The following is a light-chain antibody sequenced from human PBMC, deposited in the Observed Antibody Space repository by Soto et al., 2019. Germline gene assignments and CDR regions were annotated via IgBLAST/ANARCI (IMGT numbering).Light chain of an antibody. CDR2: DVV. CDR3: SSYTSTIAYV. CDR1: SGDIGGYDY. V-gene: IGLV2-14*03. Sequence: QSALTQPASVSGSPGQSITISCTGTSGDIGGYDYVSWFQQLPGKAPKLMIYDVVSRPSGVSNRFSGSKSGNTASLTISGLQAEDEADYYCSSYTSTIAYVFGTGTKLTVL. J-gene: IGLJ1*01.